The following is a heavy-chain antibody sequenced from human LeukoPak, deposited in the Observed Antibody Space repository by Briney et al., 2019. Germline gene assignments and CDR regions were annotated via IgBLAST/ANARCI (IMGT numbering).Heavy chain of an antibody. CDR2: IYPSGST. V-gene: IGHV4-4*07. CDR3: AGTVTTHYYYYYMDV. Sequence: PSETLSLTCTVSGGSISSYYWSWIRQPAGKGLQWIGRIYPSGSTNYNPSLKSRVTMSVDTSKNQFSLKLSSVTAADTAVYYCAGTVTTHYYYYYMDVWGKGTTVTVSS. D-gene: IGHD4-17*01. CDR1: GGSISSYY. J-gene: IGHJ6*03.